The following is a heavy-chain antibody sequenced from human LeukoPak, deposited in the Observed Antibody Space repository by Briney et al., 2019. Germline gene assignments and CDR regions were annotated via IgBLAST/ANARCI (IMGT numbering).Heavy chain of an antibody. CDR1: GGSISSSSYY. Sequence: SETLSLTCTVSGGSISSSSYYWGWIRQPPGKGLEWIGSIYYSGSTYYNPSLKSRVTISVDTSKNQFSLKLSSVTAADTAVYYCAKEEHTSSSFDYWGQGTLVTVSS. CDR3: AKEEHTSSSFDY. V-gene: IGHV4-39*07. J-gene: IGHJ4*02. D-gene: IGHD6-13*01. CDR2: IYYSGST.